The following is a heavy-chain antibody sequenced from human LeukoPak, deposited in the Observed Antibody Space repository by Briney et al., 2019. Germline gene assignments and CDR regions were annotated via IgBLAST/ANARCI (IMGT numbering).Heavy chain of an antibody. CDR2: INPNSGGT. J-gene: IGHJ3*02. Sequence: ASVKVSCKASGYTFTGYYMHWVRQAPGQGLEWMGWINPNSGGTNYAQKFQGWVTMTRDTSISTAYMELSRLRSDDTAVYYCARVKAIAAAGTGNAFDIWGQGTMVTVSS. V-gene: IGHV1-2*04. CDR3: ARVKAIAAAGTGNAFDI. D-gene: IGHD6-13*01. CDR1: GYTFTGYY.